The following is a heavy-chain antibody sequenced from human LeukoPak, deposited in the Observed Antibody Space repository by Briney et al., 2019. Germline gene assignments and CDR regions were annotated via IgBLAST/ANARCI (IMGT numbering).Heavy chain of an antibody. Sequence: GGSLKLSCAASGFXFSGSNIHWVRQASGKGLEWVGRIRTEANSYATAYAASVKGRFTISRDDSKNTAYLQMNSLKTEDTAMYYCTSAPYPEVDFWGQGTLVTVSS. CDR1: GFXFSGSN. CDR2: IRTEANSYAT. V-gene: IGHV3-73*01. J-gene: IGHJ4*02. CDR3: TSAPYPEVDF.